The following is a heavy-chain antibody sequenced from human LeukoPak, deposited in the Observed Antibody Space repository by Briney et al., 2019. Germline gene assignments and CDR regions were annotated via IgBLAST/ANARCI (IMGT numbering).Heavy chain of an antibody. CDR2: ISWNSGSI. CDR1: GFTFDDYA. Sequence: PGGSLRLSCAASGFTFDDYAMHWVRQAPGKGLEWVSGISWNSGSIGYADSVKGRFTISRDNAKNSLYLQMNSLRAEDTALYYCAKSIGDTLPPSFDYWGQGTLVTVSS. J-gene: IGHJ4*02. V-gene: IGHV3-9*01. CDR3: AKSIGDTLPPSFDY. D-gene: IGHD3-16*01.